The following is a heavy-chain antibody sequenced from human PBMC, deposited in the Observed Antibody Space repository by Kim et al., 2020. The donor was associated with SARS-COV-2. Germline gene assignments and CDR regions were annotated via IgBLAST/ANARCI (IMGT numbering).Heavy chain of an antibody. D-gene: IGHD2-15*01. CDR1: GFTFSSYW. CDR3: ARVGGDIVVVVAASYYFDY. J-gene: IGHJ4*02. Sequence: GGSLRLSCAASGFTFSSYWMSWVRQAPGKGLEWVANIKQDGSEKYYVDSVKGRFTISRDNAKNSLYLQMNSLRAEDTAVYYCARVGGDIVVVVAASYYFDYWGQGTLVTVSS. CDR2: IKQDGSEK. V-gene: IGHV3-7*03.